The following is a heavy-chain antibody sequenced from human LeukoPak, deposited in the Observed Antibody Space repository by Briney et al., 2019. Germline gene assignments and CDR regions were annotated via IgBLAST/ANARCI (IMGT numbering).Heavy chain of an antibody. CDR3: ASKEL. Sequence: QPGGSLRLSCEGSGFNFMSFAMRWVRQAPGKGLEWVAIISYDGSSKYYGDSVKGRFTISRDNSKNTLYLQMNSLRAEDTAVYYCASKELGGQGTLVTVSS. CDR1: GFNFMSFA. J-gene: IGHJ1*01. V-gene: IGHV3-30-3*01. D-gene: IGHD1-26*01. CDR2: ISYDGSSK.